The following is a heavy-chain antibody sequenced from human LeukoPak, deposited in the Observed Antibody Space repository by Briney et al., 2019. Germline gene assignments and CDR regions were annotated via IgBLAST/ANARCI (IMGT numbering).Heavy chain of an antibody. CDR2: ISAYNGNT. V-gene: IGHV1-18*01. J-gene: IGHJ4*02. Sequence: ASVKVSCKASGYTFTSYGISWVRQAPGQGLEWMGWISAYNGNTNYAQKLQGRVTMTTDTSTSTAYMELRSLRSDDTAAYYCARAAFDCSSTSCHGLSHRLHGYWGQGTLVTVSS. CDR1: GYTFTSYG. D-gene: IGHD2-2*01. CDR3: ARAAFDCSSTSCHGLSHRLHGY.